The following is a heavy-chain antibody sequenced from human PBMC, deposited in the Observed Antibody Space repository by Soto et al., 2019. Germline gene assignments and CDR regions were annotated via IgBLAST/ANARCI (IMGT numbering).Heavy chain of an antibody. Sequence: PSETLSLTCTVSGDSISSGGYSWNWIRQPPGKGLEWIGYIYHSGSTYYNPSLKSRVTISVDRSKNQFSLKLSSVTAADTAVYYCARHTPAISISDHWGQGTLVTVSS. CDR2: IYHSGST. D-gene: IGHD2-15*01. J-gene: IGHJ4*02. CDR1: GDSISSGGYS. CDR3: ARHTPAISISDH. V-gene: IGHV4-30-2*01.